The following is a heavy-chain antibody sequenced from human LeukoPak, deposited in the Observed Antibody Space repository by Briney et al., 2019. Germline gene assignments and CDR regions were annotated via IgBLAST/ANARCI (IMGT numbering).Heavy chain of an antibody. CDR3: AKAMSRRAYTSGADH. D-gene: IGHD2-21*01. CDR2: ISGSGVST. J-gene: IGHJ4*02. Sequence: PGGSLRLSCAASGFTFRKYAMNWVRQAPGKGLEWVPAISGSGVSTDCADSVKGRFTMSRANSNSTVYLRMNSLRAEDTAVYFCAKAMSRRAYTSGADHWGQGTLVTVAS. CDR1: GFTFRKYA. V-gene: IGHV3-23*01.